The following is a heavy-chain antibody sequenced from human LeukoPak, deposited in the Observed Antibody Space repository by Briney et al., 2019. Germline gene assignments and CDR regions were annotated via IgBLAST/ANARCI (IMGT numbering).Heavy chain of an antibody. CDR2: INHSGST. Sequence: SETLSLTCAVYGGSFSGYYWSWIRQPPGKGLEWIGEINHSGSTNYNPSLKSRVTISVDTSKNQFSLKLSSVTAADRAVYYCARGLYYDSSGYPYYWGQGTLVTVSS. CDR3: ARGLYYDSSGYPYY. J-gene: IGHJ4*02. CDR1: GGSFSGYY. V-gene: IGHV4-34*01. D-gene: IGHD3-22*01.